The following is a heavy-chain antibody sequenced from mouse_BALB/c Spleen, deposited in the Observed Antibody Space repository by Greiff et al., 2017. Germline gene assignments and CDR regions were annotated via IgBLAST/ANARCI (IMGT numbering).Heavy chain of an antibody. Sequence: VQLQQSGPELVKPGASVKISCKASGYSFTGYYMHWVKQSHVKSLEWIGRINPYNGATSYNQNFKDKASLTVDKSSSTAYMELHSLTSEDSAVYSCARYVPHYDGYSYCMDYWGQGTSVTVSA. CDR3: ARYVPHYDGYSYCMDY. D-gene: IGHD2-3*01. CDR2: INPYNGAT. J-gene: IGHJ4*01. CDR1: GYSFTGYY. V-gene: IGHV1-31*01.